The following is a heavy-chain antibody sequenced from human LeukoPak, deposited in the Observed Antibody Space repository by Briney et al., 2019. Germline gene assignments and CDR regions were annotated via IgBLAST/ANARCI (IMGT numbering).Heavy chain of an antibody. Sequence: GGSLRLSCAASGFTFSSYAMSWVRQAPGKGLEWVSAISGSGGSTYYADSVKGRFTISRDNSKNTLYLQMNGLRAEDTAVYYCAKDRDAYFGAAVGFDYWGQGTLVTVSS. V-gene: IGHV3-23*01. CDR2: ISGSGGST. CDR3: AKDRDAYFGAAVGFDY. J-gene: IGHJ4*02. D-gene: IGHD3-9*01. CDR1: GFTFSSYA.